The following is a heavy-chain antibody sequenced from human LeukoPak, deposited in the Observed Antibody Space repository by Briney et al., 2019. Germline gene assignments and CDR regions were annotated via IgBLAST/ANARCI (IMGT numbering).Heavy chain of an antibody. CDR3: ARGRAGTTSYGMDV. CDR2: IYYSGST. CDR1: GGSISSYY. J-gene: IGHJ6*04. Sequence: SETLSLTCTVSGGSISSYYWSWIRQPPGKGLEWIGYIYYSGSTNYNPSLKSRVTISVDTSKNQFSLKLSSVTAADTAVYYCARGRAGTTSYGMDVWGKGTTVTVSS. D-gene: IGHD1-1*01. V-gene: IGHV4-59*01.